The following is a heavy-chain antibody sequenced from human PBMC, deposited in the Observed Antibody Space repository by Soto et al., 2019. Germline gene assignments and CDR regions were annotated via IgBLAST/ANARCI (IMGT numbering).Heavy chain of an antibody. CDR3: ARSIVRCKYCSSTSCYDSGPTVHSFAY. D-gene: IGHD2-2*01. V-gene: IGHV4-39*01. Sequence: PSETLSLNCTVSGGSISSSSYYWGWIRQPPGKGLEWIGSIYYSGSTYYNPSLKSRVTISVDTSKNQFSLKLSTVTAADTAVYYCARSIVRCKYCSSTSCYDSGPTVHSFAYWGQGTLVTVS. CDR1: GGSISSSSYY. J-gene: IGHJ4*02. CDR2: IYYSGST.